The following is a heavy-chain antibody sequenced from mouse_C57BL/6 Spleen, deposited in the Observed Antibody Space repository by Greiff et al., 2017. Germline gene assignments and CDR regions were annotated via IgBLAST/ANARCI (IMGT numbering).Heavy chain of an antibody. Sequence: VQLKESGPELVKPGASVKISCKASGYAFSSSWMNWVKQRPGKGLEWIGRIYPGDGDTNYNGKFKGKATLTADKSSSTAYMQLSSLTSEDSAVYFCARTDSSDAMDYWGQGTSVTVSS. D-gene: IGHD3-2*01. V-gene: IGHV1-82*01. CDR3: ARTDSSDAMDY. CDR1: GYAFSSSW. J-gene: IGHJ4*01. CDR2: IYPGDGDT.